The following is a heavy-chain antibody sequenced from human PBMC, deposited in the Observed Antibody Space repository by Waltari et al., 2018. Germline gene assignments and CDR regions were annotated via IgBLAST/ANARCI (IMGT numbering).Heavy chain of an antibody. CDR2: INSDGSST. CDR3: ARVATKTYSSPVPGRPYYYGMDV. CDR1: GLTFSRYW. D-gene: IGHD6-19*01. J-gene: IGHJ6*02. V-gene: IGHV3-74*01. Sequence: EEQLVESGGGLAQPGASLRLSCAASGLTFSRYWMDWVRQAPGKGLVWVSRINSDGSSTTYADSVKGRFTISRDNAKNTLYVQMNRLRAEDTAVYYCARVATKTYSSPVPGRPYYYGMDVWGQGTTVTVSS.